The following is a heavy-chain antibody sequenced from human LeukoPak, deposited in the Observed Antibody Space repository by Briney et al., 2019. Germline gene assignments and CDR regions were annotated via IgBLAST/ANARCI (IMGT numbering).Heavy chain of an antibody. CDR1: GFTFSSYS. D-gene: IGHD5-18*01. CDR3: ARDLGDDTAMVSVFFDY. J-gene: IGHJ4*02. Sequence: GGSLRLSCAASGFTFSSYSMNWVRQAPGKGLEWVSSISSSSSYIYYADSVKGRFTISRDNAKNSLYLQMNSLRAEDMAVYYCARDLGDDTAMVSVFFDYWGQGTLVTVSS. CDR2: ISSSSSYI. V-gene: IGHV3-21*01.